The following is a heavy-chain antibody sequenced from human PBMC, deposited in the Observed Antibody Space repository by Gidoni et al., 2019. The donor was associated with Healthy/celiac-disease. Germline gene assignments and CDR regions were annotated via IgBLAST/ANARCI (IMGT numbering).Heavy chain of an antibody. CDR1: GYTFTSSG. D-gene: IGHD3-22*01. Sequence: QVQLVQSGAEVKKPGASVTVSCKASGYTFTSSGISWVRQAPGQGLEWMGWISAYNGNTNYAQKLQGRVTMTTDTSTSTAYMELRSLRSDDTAVYYCARVLPPSYYDSSGYMDYWGQGTLVTVSS. CDR3: ARVLPPSYYDSSGYMDY. V-gene: IGHV1-18*01. J-gene: IGHJ4*02. CDR2: ISAYNGNT.